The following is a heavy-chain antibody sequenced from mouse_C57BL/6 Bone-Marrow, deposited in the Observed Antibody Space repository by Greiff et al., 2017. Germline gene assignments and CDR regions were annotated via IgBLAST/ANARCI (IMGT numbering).Heavy chain of an antibody. D-gene: IGHD1-1*01. J-gene: IGHJ1*03. CDR1: GYTFTSYG. CDR2: IYPRSGNT. Sequence: VQLQESGAELARPGASVKLSCKASGYTFTSYGISWVKQRTGQGLEWIGEIYPRSGNTYYNEKFKDKATLTADKSSSTAYMELRSLTSEDSAVYFCARRVTTVVAKTAYWYFDVWGTGTTVTVSS. CDR3: ARRVTTVVAKTAYWYFDV. V-gene: IGHV1-81*01.